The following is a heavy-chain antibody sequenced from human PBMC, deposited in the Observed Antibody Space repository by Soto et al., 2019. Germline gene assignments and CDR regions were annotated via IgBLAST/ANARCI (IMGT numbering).Heavy chain of an antibody. CDR3: AKERYSSSWYGGDY. D-gene: IGHD6-13*01. V-gene: IGHV3-23*01. CDR1: GFTFSNYA. Sequence: EVQLLESGGGLVQPGGSLRLFCVASGFTFSNYAMSWVRQAPGKGLEWVSVVSGGGGSTYYADSVKGRFTISRDNSKNTLYLQMNSLRAEDTAVYFCAKERYSSSWYGGDYWGQGTLVTVSS. J-gene: IGHJ4*02. CDR2: VSGGGGST.